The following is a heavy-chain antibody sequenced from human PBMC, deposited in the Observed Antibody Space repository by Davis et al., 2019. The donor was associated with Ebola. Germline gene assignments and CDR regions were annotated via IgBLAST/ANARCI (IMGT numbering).Heavy chain of an antibody. Sequence: GESLKISCAASGFTFSSYGMHWVRQAPGKGLEWVAVIWYDGSNKYYADSVKGRFTISRDNSKNTLYLQMNSLRAEDTAVYYCARVNRHGDPDYRGQGTLVTVSS. D-gene: IGHD4-17*01. CDR1: GFTFSSYG. V-gene: IGHV3-33*01. CDR3: ARVNRHGDPDY. J-gene: IGHJ4*02. CDR2: IWYDGSNK.